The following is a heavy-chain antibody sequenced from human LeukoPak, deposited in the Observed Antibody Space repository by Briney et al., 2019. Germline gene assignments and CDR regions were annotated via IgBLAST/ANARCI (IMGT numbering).Heavy chain of an antibody. Sequence: SETLSLTCTVSGGSISSYYWSWIRQPPGKGLEWIGYIYYSGGTNYNPSLKSRVTISVDTSKNQFSLKLSSVTAADTAVYYCARVPYSGYGSGSYFWFDPWGQGTLVTVSS. J-gene: IGHJ5*02. CDR3: ARVPYSGYGSGSYFWFDP. CDR1: GGSISSYY. V-gene: IGHV4-59*01. D-gene: IGHD3-10*01. CDR2: IYYSGGT.